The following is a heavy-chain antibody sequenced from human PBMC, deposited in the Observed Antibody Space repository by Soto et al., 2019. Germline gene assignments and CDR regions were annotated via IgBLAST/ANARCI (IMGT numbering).Heavy chain of an antibody. V-gene: IGHV3-30*18. CDR3: AKTLFDY. CDR1: GFTFSSYG. J-gene: IGHJ4*02. CDR2: ISYDGSNK. Sequence: QVPLVESGGGVVQPGRSLRLSCAASGFTFSSYGMHWVRQAPGKGLEWVAVISYDGSNKYYADSVKGRFTISRDNSKNTLYLQMNSLRAEDTAVYYCAKTLFDYWGQGTLVTVSS.